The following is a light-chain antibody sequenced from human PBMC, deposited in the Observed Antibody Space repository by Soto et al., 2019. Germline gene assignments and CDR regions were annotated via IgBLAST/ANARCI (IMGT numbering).Light chain of an antibody. J-gene: IGKJ4*01. CDR2: AAS. CDR3: QQGYSFPVT. CDR1: QDIGDW. V-gene: IGKV1-12*01. Sequence: DIQMPQSTSSVSASVGDRVGITWRASQDIGDWLAWYQQKPGKAPKLLVYAASSLQSGVPSRFSGSGSGTDFTLTISSLQPEDFATYYCQQGYSFPVTFGGGTKVDIK.